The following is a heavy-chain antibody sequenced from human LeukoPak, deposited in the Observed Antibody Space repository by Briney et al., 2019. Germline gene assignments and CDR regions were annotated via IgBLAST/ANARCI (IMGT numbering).Heavy chain of an antibody. J-gene: IGHJ3*02. Sequence: GGSLRLSCAASGFTVSSNYMSWVRQAPGKGLEWVSAISGSGGSTYYADSVKGRFTISRDNSKNTLYLQMNSLRAEDTAVYYCARDHYGDYLQAFDIWGQGTMVTVSS. D-gene: IGHD4-17*01. V-gene: IGHV3-53*01. CDR1: GFTVSSNY. CDR2: ISGSGGST. CDR3: ARDHYGDYLQAFDI.